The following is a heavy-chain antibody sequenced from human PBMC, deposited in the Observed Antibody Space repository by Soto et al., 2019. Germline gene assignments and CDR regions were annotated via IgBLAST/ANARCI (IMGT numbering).Heavy chain of an antibody. Sequence: QITLKESGPTLVKPTQTLTLTCTFSGFSLSTSGVGVGWIRQPPGKALEWLALIYWNDDKRYSPSLKSRLTITKDPSKNQVVLTMTNMDPVDTATYYCAHMAEDNWNYSHFDYWGQGTLVTVSS. J-gene: IGHJ4*02. V-gene: IGHV2-5*01. CDR3: AHMAEDNWNYSHFDY. D-gene: IGHD1-7*01. CDR2: IYWNDDK. CDR1: GFSLSTSGVG.